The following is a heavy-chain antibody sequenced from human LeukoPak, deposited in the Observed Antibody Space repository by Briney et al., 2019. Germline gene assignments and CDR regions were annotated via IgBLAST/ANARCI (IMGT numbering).Heavy chain of an antibody. J-gene: IGHJ3*02. CDR2: ISSGSNYI. CDR3: ARDPTTMGARYASDI. D-gene: IGHD5-18*01. CDR1: GFTFSRYS. Sequence: PGGSLRLSCAASGFTFSRYSMNWVRQAPGKGLEWVSSISSGSNYIYYTDSVKGRFTISRDSAKNSLYLQMNSLRAEDTAVYYCARDPTTMGARYASDIWGQGTMVTVSS. V-gene: IGHV3-21*01.